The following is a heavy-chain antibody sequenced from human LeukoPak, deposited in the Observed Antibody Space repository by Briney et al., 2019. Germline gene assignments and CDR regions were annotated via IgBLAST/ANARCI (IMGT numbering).Heavy chain of an antibody. J-gene: IGHJ4*02. CDR1: GFTFSSYE. CDR2: ISSSGSTI. V-gene: IGHV3-48*03. CDR3: ARSYYGSGSRIPYYFDY. Sequence: GGSLRLSCAASGFTFSSYEMNWVRQAPGKGLEWVSYISSSGSTIYYADSVKGRFTISRDNAKNSLYLQMNSLRAEDTAVYYCARSYYGSGSRIPYYFDYWGQGTLVTVSS. D-gene: IGHD3-10*01.